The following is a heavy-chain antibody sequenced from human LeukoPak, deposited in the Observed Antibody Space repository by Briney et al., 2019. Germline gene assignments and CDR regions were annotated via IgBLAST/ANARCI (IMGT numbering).Heavy chain of an antibody. CDR2: IKQDGSDK. D-gene: IGHD3-9*01. Sequence: AGGSLRLSCVASGFKFSTYWMSWVRQAPGKGLEWVANIKQDGSDKYYVDSVKGRFTISRDNTKNSLYLQMNSLRAEDTAVYYCASYILTGYYNGHDASDIWGQGTMVIVSS. V-gene: IGHV3-7*01. CDR3: ASYILTGYYNGHDASDI. J-gene: IGHJ3*02. CDR1: GFKFSTYW.